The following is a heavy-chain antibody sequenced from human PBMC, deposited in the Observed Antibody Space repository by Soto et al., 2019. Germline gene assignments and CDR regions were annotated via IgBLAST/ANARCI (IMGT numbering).Heavy chain of an antibody. CDR1: GFICSDYY. V-gene: IGHV3-11*01. Sequence: QVHLEESGGGLVNPGGSLRLSCTASGFICSDYYMSWIRQAPGKGLEWVSDISNSGRITHHAESVEGRFTISRDNAKDSLYLQMNSLRPEDSAIYYCARAHGGGGLTLEYWGQGTLVTVSS. CDR3: ARAHGGGGLTLEY. CDR2: ISNSGRIT. D-gene: IGHD3-16*01. J-gene: IGHJ4*02.